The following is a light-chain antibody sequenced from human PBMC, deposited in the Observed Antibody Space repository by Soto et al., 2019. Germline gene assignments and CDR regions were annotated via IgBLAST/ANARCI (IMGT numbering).Light chain of an antibody. J-gene: IGKJ1*01. CDR2: AAS. CDR3: QKYNSAPRT. V-gene: IGKV1-27*01. Sequence: DIQMTQSPSSLSASVGDRVTITCRASQGISSYLAWYQQRPGKAPKLLIYAASTMPSGVPSRFSGSGSGTDFTLTISSLQPEDFATYYCQKYNSAPRTFGQGTKVEIK. CDR1: QGISSY.